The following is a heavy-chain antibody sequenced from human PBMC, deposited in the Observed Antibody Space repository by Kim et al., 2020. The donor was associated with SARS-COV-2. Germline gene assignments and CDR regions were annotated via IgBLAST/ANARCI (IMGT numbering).Heavy chain of an antibody. CDR1: GYTFTSYD. V-gene: IGHV1-8*01. Sequence: ASVKVSCKASGYTFTSYDINWVRQATGQGLEWMGWMNPNSGNTGYAQKFQGRVTMTRNTSISTAYMELSSLRSEDTAVYYCARPGVELVPGYYYYGMDVWGQGTTVTVSS. D-gene: IGHD2-15*01. CDR3: ARPGVELVPGYYYYGMDV. CDR2: MNPNSGNT. J-gene: IGHJ6*02.